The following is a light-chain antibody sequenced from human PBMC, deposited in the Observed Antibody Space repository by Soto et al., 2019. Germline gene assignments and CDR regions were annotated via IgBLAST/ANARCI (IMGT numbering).Light chain of an antibody. CDR2: GAS. Sequence: EIVMTQSPATLSVSPGERATLSCRASQSVSGNLAWYQQKPGQPPRLLIYGASTRATGIPARFSGSGSGTEFTLTISSLQPEDFAVDDCQQYKHCTLTFGGGPKVEIK. J-gene: IGKJ4*01. CDR3: QQYKHCTLT. V-gene: IGKV3-15*01. CDR1: QSVSGN.